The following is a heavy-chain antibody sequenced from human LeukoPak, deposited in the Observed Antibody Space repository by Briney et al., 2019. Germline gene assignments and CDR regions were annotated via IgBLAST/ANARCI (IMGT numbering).Heavy chain of an antibody. CDR1: GFNFSSFV. J-gene: IGHJ5*02. CDR2: IWYDGSNK. Sequence: GGSLRLSCAASGFNFSSFVMHWVRQAPGKGLEWVAVIWYDGSNKYYADSVKGRFTISRDNSKNTLYLQMNSLRAEDTAVYYCARDNWFDPWGQGTLVTVSS. V-gene: IGHV3-33*01. CDR3: ARDNWFDP.